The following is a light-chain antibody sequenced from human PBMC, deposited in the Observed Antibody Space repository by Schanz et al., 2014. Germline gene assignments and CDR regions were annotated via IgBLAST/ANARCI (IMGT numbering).Light chain of an antibody. CDR3: SSYAGSNNRVV. J-gene: IGLJ2*01. CDR1: SSDVGGYNY. Sequence: QSALTQPASVSGSPGQSITISCTGTSSDVGGYNYVSWYQQHPGKAPKLMIYEGTKRPSGVPDRFSGSKSGNTASLTVSGLQAEDEADYYCSSYAGSNNRVVFGGGTKVTVL. V-gene: IGLV2-8*01. CDR2: EGT.